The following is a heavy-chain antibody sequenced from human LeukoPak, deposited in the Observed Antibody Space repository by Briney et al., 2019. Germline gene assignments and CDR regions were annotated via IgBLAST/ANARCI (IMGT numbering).Heavy chain of an antibody. Sequence: AGGSLRPSCAASGFTFSSYWMNWVRQAPGKRLEWVSSITSTSSYVFYADSVKGRFTISRDNAKNSLYLQMNSLRAEDTAVYYCARESRFRWIQLWLTDYWGQGTLVTVSS. D-gene: IGHD5-18*01. V-gene: IGHV3-21*01. CDR3: ARESRFRWIQLWLTDY. CDR1: GFTFSSYW. J-gene: IGHJ4*02. CDR2: ITSTSSYV.